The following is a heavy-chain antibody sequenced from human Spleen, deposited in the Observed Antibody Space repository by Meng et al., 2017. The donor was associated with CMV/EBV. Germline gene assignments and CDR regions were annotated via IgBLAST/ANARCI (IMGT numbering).Heavy chain of an antibody. V-gene: IGHV3-30-3*01. CDR1: GFTFSSYA. Sequence: QVQLLGSGGGVVQPGRSLRLSCAASGFTFSSYAMHWVRQAPGKGLEWVAVISYDGSNKYYADSVKGRFTISRDNSKNTLYLQMNSLRAEDTAAYYCARDTSSSWDYWGQGTLVTVSS. CDR3: ARDTSSSWDY. J-gene: IGHJ4*02. D-gene: IGHD6-13*01. CDR2: ISYDGSNK.